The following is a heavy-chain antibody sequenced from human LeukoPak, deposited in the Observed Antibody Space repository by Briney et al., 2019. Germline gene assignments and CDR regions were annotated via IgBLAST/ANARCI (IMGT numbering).Heavy chain of an antibody. D-gene: IGHD6-6*01. V-gene: IGHV1-69*13. CDR2: IIPIFGTA. CDR1: GGTFSSYA. CDR3: GCPWADRQPVPYRVPLLGMDV. J-gene: IGHJ6*02. Sequence: ASVRVSCKASGGTFSSYAISWVRQAPGQGLEWMGGIIPIFGTANYAQKFQGRITITADESTSTAYMEQSSLRSEDTAVYYCGCPWADRQPVPYRVPLLGMDVWGQGTTVTVSS.